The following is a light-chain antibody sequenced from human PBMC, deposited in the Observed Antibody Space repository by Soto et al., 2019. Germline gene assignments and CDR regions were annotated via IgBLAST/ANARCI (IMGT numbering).Light chain of an antibody. CDR1: QSVSSY. J-gene: IGKJ3*01. V-gene: IGKV3-11*01. Sequence: EIVLTQSPATLSLSPGERATVSCRASQSVSSYLAWYQQKPGQAPRLLIYDASNRATGIPARFSGSGSGTDFTLTISSLEPEDFAVYYCQQRSNWPRRFTFCPGTKVDIK. CDR3: QQRSNWPRRFT. CDR2: DAS.